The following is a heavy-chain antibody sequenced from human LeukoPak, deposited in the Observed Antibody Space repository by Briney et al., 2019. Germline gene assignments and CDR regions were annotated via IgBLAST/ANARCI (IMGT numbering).Heavy chain of an antibody. CDR3: TRPPYYYDSSGNY. CDR2: IRSKANSYAT. J-gene: IGHJ4*02. Sequence: GGSLRLSCAASGFTFSGSAMHWVRQASGKGLEWVGRIRSKANSYATAYAASVKGRFTIFRDDSKNTAYLQMNSLKTEDTAVYYCTRPPYYYDSSGNYWGQGTLVTVSS. CDR1: GFTFSGSA. D-gene: IGHD3-22*01. V-gene: IGHV3-73*01.